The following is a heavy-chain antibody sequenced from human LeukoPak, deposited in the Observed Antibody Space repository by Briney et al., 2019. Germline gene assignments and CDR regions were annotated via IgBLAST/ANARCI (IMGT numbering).Heavy chain of an antibody. CDR2: IYHSGST. D-gene: IGHD6-13*01. CDR1: GGSISSSSW. V-gene: IGHV4-4*02. J-gene: IGHJ6*02. Sequence: PSGTLSLTCAVSGGSISSSSWWSWVRQPPGKGLEWIGEIYHSGSTNYNPSLKSRVTISVDKSKNQFSLKLSSVTAADTAVYYCAVAAAANYYYGMDVWGQGTTVTVSS. CDR3: AVAAAANYYYGMDV.